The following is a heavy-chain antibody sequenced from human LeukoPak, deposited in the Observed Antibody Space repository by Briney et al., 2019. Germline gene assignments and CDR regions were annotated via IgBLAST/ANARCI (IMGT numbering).Heavy chain of an antibody. D-gene: IGHD4-23*01. V-gene: IGHV3-20*01. Sequence: PGGSLRLSCAASGFTFDDYGMSWVRQAPGKGLEWVSGINWNGGSAGYADSVKGRFTISRDNAKNSLYLQMNSLRAEDTALYHCARSDYGGDYFDYWGQGTLVTVSS. CDR2: INWNGGSA. CDR1: GFTFDDYG. CDR3: ARSDYGGDYFDY. J-gene: IGHJ4*02.